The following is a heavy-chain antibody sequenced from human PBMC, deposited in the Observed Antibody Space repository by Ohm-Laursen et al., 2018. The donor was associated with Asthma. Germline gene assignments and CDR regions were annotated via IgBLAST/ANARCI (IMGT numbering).Heavy chain of an antibody. CDR3: ATEAWWRCDY. Sequence: SLRLSCAASGDTLSIFRNSWMAWVRQAPGKGLEWLAKIQPGGGAEVYVDSVKGRFTISGDNAKTTLYLQMNSLRTEDTAIYYCATEAWWRCDYWGQGSLVTVSP. CDR2: IQPGGGAE. CDR1: GDTLSIFRNSW. J-gene: IGHJ4*02. D-gene: IGHD2-15*01. V-gene: IGHV3-7*01.